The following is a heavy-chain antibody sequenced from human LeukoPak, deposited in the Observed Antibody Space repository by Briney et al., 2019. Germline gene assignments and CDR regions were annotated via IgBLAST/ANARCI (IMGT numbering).Heavy chain of an antibody. CDR3: ARDPTPVVVPAAPLDY. Sequence: GGSLRLSCAASGFTVSSNYMSWVRQAPGKGLEWVSVIYSGGGTDYADSVKGRFTISRDNSKNTLYLQMNSLRAEDTAVYYCARDPTPVVVPAAPLDYWGQGTLVTVSS. J-gene: IGHJ4*02. V-gene: IGHV3-66*02. D-gene: IGHD2-2*01. CDR2: IYSGGGT. CDR1: GFTVSSNY.